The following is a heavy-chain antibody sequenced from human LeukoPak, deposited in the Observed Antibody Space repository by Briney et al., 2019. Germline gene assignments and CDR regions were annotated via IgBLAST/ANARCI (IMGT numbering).Heavy chain of an antibody. CDR2: IYTSGSA. J-gene: IGHJ4*02. Sequence: PSETLSLTCTVSGGSISSGTYFWTWIRQPAVKGLEWIGRIYTSGSANYNPSLKSRVTISVDTSKNQFSLKLSSVTAADTAVYYCARHDSSGYYMHYWGQGTLVTVSS. D-gene: IGHD3-22*01. CDR3: ARHDSSGYYMHY. CDR1: GGSISSGTYF. V-gene: IGHV4-61*02.